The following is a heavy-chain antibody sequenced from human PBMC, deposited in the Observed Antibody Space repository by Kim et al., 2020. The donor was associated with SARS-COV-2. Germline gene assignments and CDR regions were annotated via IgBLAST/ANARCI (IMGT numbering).Heavy chain of an antibody. Sequence: SETLSLTCTVSGGSITSSTHSWGWIRQPPGKGLEWIGSMYYRGKTYHNSSLKSRVTISVDTSKNQISLKLSSVTAADTAVYYCARETSADSMDYWGQGTLVTVSS. D-gene: IGHD1-1*01. J-gene: IGHJ4*02. CDR2: MYYRGKT. V-gene: IGHV4-39*02. CDR1: GGSITSSTHS. CDR3: ARETSADSMDY.